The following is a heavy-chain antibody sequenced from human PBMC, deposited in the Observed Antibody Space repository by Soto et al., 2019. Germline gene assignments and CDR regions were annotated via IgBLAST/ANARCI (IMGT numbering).Heavy chain of an antibody. J-gene: IGHJ4*02. V-gene: IGHV3-73*02. CDR3: TRHLSDY. CDR2: IRSISNSYAT. CDR1: GFTFSASA. Sequence: EVQLVGSGGGLVQPGGSLKLSCAASGFTFSASAIHWVRQASGKGLEWLGRIRSISNSYATAYAASVQGRFTISRDDSKSTAYLQMNSLKSEDTAVYYCTRHLSDYWGQGTLVTVSS.